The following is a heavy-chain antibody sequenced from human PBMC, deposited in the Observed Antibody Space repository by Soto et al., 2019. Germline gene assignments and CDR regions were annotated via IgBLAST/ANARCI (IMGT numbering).Heavy chain of an antibody. V-gene: IGHV3-30-3*01. Sequence: QVQLVESWGGVVQPGRSLRLSCAASGFTFSSYAMHWVRQAPGKGLEWVAVISYDGSNKYYADSVKGRFTISRDNSKNTLYLQMNSLRAEDTAVYYCARDPDYDFWGHFDYWGQGTLVTVSS. D-gene: IGHD3-3*01. CDR1: GFTFSSYA. J-gene: IGHJ4*02. CDR3: ARDPDYDFWGHFDY. CDR2: ISYDGSNK.